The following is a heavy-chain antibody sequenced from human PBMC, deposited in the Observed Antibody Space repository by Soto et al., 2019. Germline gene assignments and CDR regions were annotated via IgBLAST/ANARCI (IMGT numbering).Heavy chain of an antibody. CDR3: VTGSDFAY. J-gene: IGHJ4*02. Sequence: QVQLVQSGAEVKKPGASVKVSCKASGYTFTSYGITWVRQAPGQGLEWMGWISTYSGYTDYAQKLQGRVTVTRDTSTSTAYMELRSLRSDDTAVYYCVTGSDFAYWGQGTLVTVSS. CDR1: GYTFTSYG. CDR2: ISTYSGYT. D-gene: IGHD7-27*01. V-gene: IGHV1-18*01.